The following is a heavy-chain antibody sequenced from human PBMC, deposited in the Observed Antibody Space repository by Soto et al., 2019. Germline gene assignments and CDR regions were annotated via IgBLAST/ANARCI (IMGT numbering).Heavy chain of an antibody. J-gene: IGHJ6*01. CDR1: GFTFSSYG. CDR3: ARDFAGIAAAGTVYYYGMDV. V-gene: IGHV3-33*01. CDR2: IWYDGSNK. Sequence: QVQLVESGGGVVQPGRSLRLSCAASGFTFSSYGMHWVRQAPGKGLEWVAVIWYDGSNKYYADSVKGRFTISRDNSKNTLYLQMNSLRAEDTAVYYCARDFAGIAAAGTVYYYGMDVW. D-gene: IGHD6-13*01.